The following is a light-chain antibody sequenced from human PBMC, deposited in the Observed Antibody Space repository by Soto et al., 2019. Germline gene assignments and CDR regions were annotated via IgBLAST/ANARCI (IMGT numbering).Light chain of an antibody. CDR2: WAS. V-gene: IGKV4-1*01. CDR3: QQYESTPHT. CDR1: QSVLYSSNNKNY. Sequence: DIVMTQSPDSLAVSLGERATINCKSSQSVLYSSNNKNYLAWYQQRPGQPPKLLIYWASTRESGVPDRVSGGGSGTDFTLTITSRRAEDWAVYSCQQYESTPHTVGQGNKLEIK. J-gene: IGKJ2*01.